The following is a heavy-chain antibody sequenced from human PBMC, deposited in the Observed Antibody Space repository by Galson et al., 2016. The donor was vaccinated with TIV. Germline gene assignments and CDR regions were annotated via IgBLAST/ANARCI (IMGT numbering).Heavy chain of an antibody. J-gene: IGHJ4*02. D-gene: IGHD3/OR15-3a*01. CDR1: GYTFSSYD. Sequence: SVKVSCKASGYTFSSYDINWVRQATGQGLEWVGWMNPSNGNTGLAQNFQGRVTMTRDTSMNTAYMELNSLGSEDTAVYYCARGRFWTGTWSALGGDYWGQGTLVSVSS. V-gene: IGHV1-8*01. CDR2: MNPSNGNT. CDR3: ARGRFWTGTWSALGGDY.